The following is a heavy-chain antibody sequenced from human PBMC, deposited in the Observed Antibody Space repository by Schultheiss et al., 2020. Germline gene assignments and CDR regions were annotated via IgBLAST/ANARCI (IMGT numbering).Heavy chain of an antibody. CDR3: AREVATPDYYYGMDV. D-gene: IGHD5-12*01. J-gene: IGHJ6*02. CDR2: IYHSGST. CDR1: GGSFSGYY. Sequence: SETLSLTCAVYGGSFSGYYWSWIRQPPGKGLEWIGSIYHSGSTYYNPSLKSRATISVDTSKNQFSLKLSSVTAADTAVYYCAREVATPDYYYGMDVWGQGTTVTVSS. V-gene: IGHV4-34*01.